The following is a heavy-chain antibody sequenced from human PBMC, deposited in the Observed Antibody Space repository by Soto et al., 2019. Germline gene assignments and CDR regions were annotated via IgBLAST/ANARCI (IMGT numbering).Heavy chain of an antibody. D-gene: IGHD3-3*01. V-gene: IGHV1-8*01. CDR2: MNPNSGNT. Sequence: QVQLVQSGREVKKPGASLKVSCKASGYTFTSYDINWVRQATGQGLEWMGWMNPNSGNTGYAQKFQGRVTMTRNTSISTAYMELSSLRSEDTAVYYCARAIFPYYDFWSGYFDYWGQGTLVSVSS. J-gene: IGHJ4*02. CDR3: ARAIFPYYDFWSGYFDY. CDR1: GYTFTSYD.